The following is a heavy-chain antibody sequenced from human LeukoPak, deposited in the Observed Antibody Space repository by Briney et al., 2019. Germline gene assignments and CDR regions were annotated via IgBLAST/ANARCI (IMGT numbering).Heavy chain of an antibody. J-gene: IGHJ6*02. V-gene: IGHV3-23*01. CDR1: GFTFSSYA. Sequence: GASLRLSCAASGFTFSSYAMSWVRQAPGKGLEWVSTINSDGSTYHADSVKGRFTISRDNSNTLYLQMNSLRAEDTAVYYCAKSAAAGDHYYGMDVWGQGTTVTVSS. D-gene: IGHD6-13*01. CDR2: INSDGST. CDR3: AKSAAAGDHYYGMDV.